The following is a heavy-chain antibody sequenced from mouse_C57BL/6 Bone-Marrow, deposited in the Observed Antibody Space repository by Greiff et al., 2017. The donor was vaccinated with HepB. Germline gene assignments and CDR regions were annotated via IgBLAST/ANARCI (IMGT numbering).Heavy chain of an antibody. D-gene: IGHD1-1*01. CDR1: GYTFTEYT. V-gene: IGHV1-62-2*01. Sequence: VKLQQSGAELVKPGASVKLSCKASGYTFTEYTIHWVKQRSGQGLEWIGWFYPGSGSIKYNEKFKDKATLTADKSSSTVYMELSRLTSEDSAVYFCARHEAYYYGSSYLAWFAYWGQGTLVTVSA. CDR2: FYPGSGSI. J-gene: IGHJ3*01. CDR3: ARHEAYYYGSSYLAWFAY.